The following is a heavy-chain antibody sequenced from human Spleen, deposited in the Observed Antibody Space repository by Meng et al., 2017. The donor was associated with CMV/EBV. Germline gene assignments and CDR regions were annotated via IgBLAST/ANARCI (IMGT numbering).Heavy chain of an antibody. CDR3: ARGPGGVSF. CDR1: GFTFSSYA. J-gene: IGHJ4*02. D-gene: IGHD3-10*01. CDR2: ISYDGSNK. V-gene: IGHV3-30-3*01. Sequence: LSLTCAASGFTFSSYAMHWVRQAPGKGLEWVAVISYDGSNKYYADSVKGRFTISRDNSKNTLYLQMNSLRAEDTAVYYCARGPGGVSFWGQGTLVTVSS.